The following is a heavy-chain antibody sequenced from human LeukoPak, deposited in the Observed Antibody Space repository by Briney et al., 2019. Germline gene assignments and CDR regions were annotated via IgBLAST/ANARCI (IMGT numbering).Heavy chain of an antibody. Sequence: GGSLRLSCAASGFTFSNYGMNWVHQAPGKGLEWVSAISGSGHNTYYADSVKGRFTISRDNSKNTLNLQMNSLRAEDTAVYYCARDLGQYYDTSDNWFDPWGQGTLVTVSS. CDR3: ARDLGQYYDTSDNWFDP. CDR2: ISGSGHNT. V-gene: IGHV3-23*01. D-gene: IGHD3-22*01. CDR1: GFTFSNYG. J-gene: IGHJ5*02.